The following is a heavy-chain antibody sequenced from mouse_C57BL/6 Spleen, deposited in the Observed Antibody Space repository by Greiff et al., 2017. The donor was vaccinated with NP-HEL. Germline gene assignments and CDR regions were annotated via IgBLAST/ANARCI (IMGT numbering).Heavy chain of an antibody. CDR2: INPNYGTT. V-gene: IGHV1-39*01. J-gene: IGHJ2*01. D-gene: IGHD2-4*01. Sequence: EVQLQQSGPELVKPGASVKISCKASGYSFTDYHMNWVKQSNGKSLEWIGVINPNYGTTSYNQKFKGKATLTVDQYSSPAYMQLNSLTSEDSADYYCARNHEYDELYFDYWGQVTTLTVSS. CDR3: ARNHEYDELYFDY. CDR1: GYSFTDYH.